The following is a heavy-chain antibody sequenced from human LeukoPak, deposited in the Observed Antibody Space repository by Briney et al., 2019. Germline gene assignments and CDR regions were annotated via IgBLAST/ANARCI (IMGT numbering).Heavy chain of an antibody. V-gene: IGHV1-46*01. Sequence: ASVKVSCKASGYTFTSYYMHWVRQAPGQGLKWMGIINPSGGSTSYAQKFQGRVTMTRDTSTSTVYMELSSLRSEDTAVYYCARDSQDYGGNFLFQVWGQGTLVTVSS. CDR1: GYTFTSYY. J-gene: IGHJ4*02. D-gene: IGHD4-23*01. CDR2: INPSGGST. CDR3: ARDSQDYGGNFLFQV.